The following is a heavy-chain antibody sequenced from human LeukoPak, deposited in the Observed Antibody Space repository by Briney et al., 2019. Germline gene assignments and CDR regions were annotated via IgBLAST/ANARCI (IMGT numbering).Heavy chain of an antibody. J-gene: IGHJ4*02. V-gene: IGHV1-2*02. D-gene: IGHD6-19*01. CDR3: ARGYSSGWFLGNFDY. CDR1: GYTFTGYY. Sequence: GASVKVSCKASGYTFTGYYMHWVRQAPGQGLEWMGWINPNSGGTNYAQKFQGRVTMTRDTSISTAYMELSRLRSDDTAVYYCARGYSSGWFLGNFDYWGQGTLVTVSS. CDR2: INPNSGGT.